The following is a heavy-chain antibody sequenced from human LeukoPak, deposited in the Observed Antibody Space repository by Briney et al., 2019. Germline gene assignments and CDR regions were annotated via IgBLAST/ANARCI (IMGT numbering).Heavy chain of an antibody. D-gene: IGHD2-2*02. J-gene: IGHJ5*02. CDR1: GVSFRAHY. V-gene: IGHV4-34*01. Sequence: PSETLSLTCAVHGVSFRAHYWSWIRQSPGKGLEWIGETNPGGQTNYNPSLKSRVTISVGPSENRFSLRLTSVTAADTAVYFCARIRCGHSDEICYNHWGRGTLVTVSS. CDR2: TNPGGQT. CDR3: ARIRCGHSDEICYNH.